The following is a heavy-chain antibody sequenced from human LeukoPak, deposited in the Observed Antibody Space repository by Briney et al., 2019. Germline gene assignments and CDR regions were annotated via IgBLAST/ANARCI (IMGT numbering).Heavy chain of an antibody. V-gene: IGHV4-39*01. D-gene: IGHD2-15*01. Sequence: KPSETLSLTCTVSGGSISSSSYYWGWIRQPPGKGLESNGSIYYSGSTYYNPSLKSRSTISVDTPKNQFTLKLSSVTVADTAVYYCARGYCSGGSCATEWWDNWFDPWGQGTLVTVSS. CDR3: ARGYCSGGSCATEWWDNWFDP. J-gene: IGHJ5*02. CDR2: IYYSGST. CDR1: GGSISSSSYY.